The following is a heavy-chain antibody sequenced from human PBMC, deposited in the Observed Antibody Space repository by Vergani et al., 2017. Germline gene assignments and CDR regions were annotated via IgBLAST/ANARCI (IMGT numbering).Heavy chain of an antibody. CDR3: ARGPHTPSYYYYGMDV. Sequence: QVQLQQWGAGLLKPSETLSLTCAVYGGSFSGYYWSWIRQPPGKGLEWIGEINHSGSTNYNPSLKSRVPISVYTSKNQFSLKLSSVTAAATAVYCCARGPHTPSYYYYGMDVWGQGTTVTVSS. CDR1: GGSFSGYY. V-gene: IGHV4-34*01. D-gene: IGHD2-15*01. J-gene: IGHJ6*02. CDR2: INHSGST.